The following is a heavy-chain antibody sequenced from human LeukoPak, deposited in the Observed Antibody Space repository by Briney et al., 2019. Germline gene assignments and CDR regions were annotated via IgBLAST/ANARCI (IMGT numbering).Heavy chain of an antibody. J-gene: IGHJ4*02. Sequence: GGSLRLSCVASGFSFSTYAMAWVRQAPGKGLEWVSVIYSGGSTYYADSVKGRFTISRDNSKNTLYLQMNSLRAEDTAVYYCASDSIGFTFDYWGQGTLVTVSS. V-gene: IGHV3-53*01. CDR2: IYSGGST. D-gene: IGHD2/OR15-2a*01. CDR1: GFSFSTYA. CDR3: ASDSIGFTFDY.